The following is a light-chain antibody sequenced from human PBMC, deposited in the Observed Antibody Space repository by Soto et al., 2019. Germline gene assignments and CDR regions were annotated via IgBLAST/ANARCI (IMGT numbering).Light chain of an antibody. J-gene: IGKJ2*01. V-gene: IGKV4-1*01. CDR1: QSVLYSSNNKNY. Sequence: DIVMTQSPDCLAVSLGERATINCKSSQSVLYSSNNKNYLAWYQQRPGQPPKLLIYWASTRESGVPDRFSGSGSGTDFNLTITSLQAEDVAVYYCQQYESTPPTFGQGTKLEI. CDR2: WAS. CDR3: QQYESTPPT.